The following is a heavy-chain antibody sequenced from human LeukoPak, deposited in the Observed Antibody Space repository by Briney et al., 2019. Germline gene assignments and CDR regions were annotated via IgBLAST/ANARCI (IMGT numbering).Heavy chain of an antibody. D-gene: IGHD1-14*01. CDR2: IYTSGST. J-gene: IGHJ6*02. V-gene: IGHV4-61*02. Sequence: SETLSLTCTVSGGSISSGSYYWSWIRQPAGKGLEWIGRIYTSGSTNYNPSLRSRVTISVDTSKNQFSLKLSSVTAADTAVYYCARHHASYYYYGMDVWGQGTTVTVSS. CDR3: ARHHASYYYYGMDV. CDR1: GGSISSGSYY.